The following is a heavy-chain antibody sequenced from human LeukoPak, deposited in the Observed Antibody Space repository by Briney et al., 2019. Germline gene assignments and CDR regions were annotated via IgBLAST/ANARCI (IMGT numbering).Heavy chain of an antibody. CDR2: ISGSGGST. V-gene: IGHV3-23*01. D-gene: IGHD6-19*01. CDR1: GFTFSSYA. J-gene: IGHJ4*02. CDR3: ANRDSSGWFPLDY. Sequence: GGSLRLSCAASGFTFSSYAMSWVRQAPGKGLEWVSAISGSGGSTYYADSVKGRFTISRDNSKNTLYLQMNSLRAEDTAVYYRANRDSSGWFPLDYWGQGTLVTVSS.